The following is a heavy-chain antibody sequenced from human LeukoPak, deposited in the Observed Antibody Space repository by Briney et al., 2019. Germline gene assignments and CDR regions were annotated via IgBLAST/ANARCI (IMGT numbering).Heavy chain of an antibody. V-gene: IGHV3-30-3*01. CDR3: ASCLSYCSTTRLGNDAFDI. CDR1: GFTFSSYA. Sequence: PGGSLRLSCAASGFTFSSYAMHWVRQAPGKGLEWVAVISYDGSNKYYADSVKGRFTISRDNSKNTLYLQMNSLRAEDTAVYYCASCLSYCSTTRLGNDAFDIWGQGTKVTVSS. D-gene: IGHD2-2*01. CDR2: ISYDGSNK. J-gene: IGHJ3*02.